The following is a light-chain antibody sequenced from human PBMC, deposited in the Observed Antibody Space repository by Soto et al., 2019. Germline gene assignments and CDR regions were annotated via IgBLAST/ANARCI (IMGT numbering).Light chain of an antibody. CDR1: SGHSSYA. J-gene: IGLJ2*01. Sequence: QLVLTQSPSASASLGASVKLTCTLSSGHSSYAIAWHQQQPEKGPRHLMKLNSDGSHSKGDGIPDRFSGSSSGAERYLTISGLQSEDEADYYWQTWGTGIVVFGGGTKVTVL. CDR3: QTWGTGIVV. CDR2: LNSDGSH. V-gene: IGLV4-69*01.